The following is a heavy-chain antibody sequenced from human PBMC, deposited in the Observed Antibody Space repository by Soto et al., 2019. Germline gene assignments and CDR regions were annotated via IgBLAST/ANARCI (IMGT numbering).Heavy chain of an antibody. V-gene: IGHV1-8*01. D-gene: IGHD2-2*01. J-gene: IGHJ5*02. CDR3: ASDMSTT. Sequence: QVQLVQSGAEVKKPGASVKVSCKASGYTFTSHDINWMRQTTGQGLEWMGWMNPNSGHTNSAQKFQGRVTTTRDTSIDTAYMVLTNLRSEDTAIYYCASDMSTTWGQGTLVIVSS. CDR1: GYTFTSHD. CDR2: MNPNSGHT.